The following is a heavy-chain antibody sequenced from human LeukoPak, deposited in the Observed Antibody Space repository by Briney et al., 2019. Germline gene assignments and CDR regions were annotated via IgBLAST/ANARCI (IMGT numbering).Heavy chain of an antibody. J-gene: IGHJ6*03. V-gene: IGHV3-7*01. Sequence: GGSLRLSCAASGFTFSTYWMSWVRQAPGKGLEWVANIKQDVSEKYYVDSVKGRFTISRDNAKNSLYLQMNSLRAEDTAVYYCARVRRKYQLPRLNDYDYMDVWGKGTTVTISS. CDR1: GFTFSTYW. CDR3: ARVRRKYQLPRLNDYDYMDV. D-gene: IGHD2-2*01. CDR2: IKQDVSEK.